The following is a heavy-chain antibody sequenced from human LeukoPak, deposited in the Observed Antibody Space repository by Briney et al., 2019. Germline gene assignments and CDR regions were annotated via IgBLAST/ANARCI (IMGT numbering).Heavy chain of an antibody. V-gene: IGHV3-30*03. J-gene: IGHJ2*01. CDR3: TTAGYFDQFHL. Sequence: PGRSLRLSCAASGFTFSSYGMHWVRQAPGKGLEWVAVISYDGSNKYYADSVKGRFTISRDNSKNTLYLQMNSLRAEDTAVYYCTTAGYFDQFHLWGRGTLVTVSS. CDR1: GFTFSSYG. CDR2: ISYDGSNK. D-gene: IGHD3-9*01.